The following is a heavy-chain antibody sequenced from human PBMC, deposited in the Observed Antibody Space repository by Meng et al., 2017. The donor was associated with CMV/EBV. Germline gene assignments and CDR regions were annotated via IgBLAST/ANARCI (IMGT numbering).Heavy chain of an antibody. Sequence: ASVKVSCKASGYTFTGYYMHWVRQAPGQGLEWMGWINPNSGGTNYAQKFQGRVTMTRDTSISTAYMELSRLRSDDTAVYYCARGYCSSTSCRTGVWFDPWGQGTTVTVSS. D-gene: IGHD2-2*01. CDR2: INPNSGGT. CDR1: GYTFTGYY. CDR3: ARGYCSSTSCRTGVWFDP. J-gene: IGHJ5*01. V-gene: IGHV1-2*02.